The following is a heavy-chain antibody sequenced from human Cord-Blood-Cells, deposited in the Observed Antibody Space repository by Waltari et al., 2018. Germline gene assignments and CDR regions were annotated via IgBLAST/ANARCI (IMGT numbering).Heavy chain of an antibody. CDR3: AREDYGGNGG. CDR1: GFTLSSNY. CDR2: INSGGSK. D-gene: IGHD4-17*01. V-gene: IGHV3-53*01. Sequence: EVQLVASGGGLIQPGGSLRLSWAASGFTLSSNYMSWVRQAPGKGLEGVSVINSGGSKYYADSVKGRFTISRDNSKNTLYLQMNSLRAEDTAVYYCAREDYGGNGGWGQGTLVTVSS. J-gene: IGHJ4*02.